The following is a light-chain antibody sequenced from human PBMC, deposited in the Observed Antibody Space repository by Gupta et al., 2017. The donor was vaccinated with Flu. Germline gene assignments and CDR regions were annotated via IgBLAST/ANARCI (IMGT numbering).Light chain of an antibody. V-gene: IGLV2-8*01. Sequence: VTISCTGTSSDIGGYNYVSWYQQHPGKPPKLLIYEVTKRPSGVPDRFSGSKSGNTASLTVSGLQAEDEGDYYCSSDAGSSNPWVFGGETKLTVL. CDR3: SSDAGSSNPWV. CDR1: SSDIGGYNY. J-gene: IGLJ3*02. CDR2: EVT.